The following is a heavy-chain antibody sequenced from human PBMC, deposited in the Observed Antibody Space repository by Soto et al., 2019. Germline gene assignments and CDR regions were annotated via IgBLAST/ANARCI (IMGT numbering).Heavy chain of an antibody. CDR3: ARGWYYFDF. D-gene: IGHD2-15*01. V-gene: IGHV4-38-2*01. CDR1: VEPMTGGYY. Sequence: SETLSLTCDVSVEPMTGGYYWGWIRQSPGKGLEWIGSIYYGGTTYYNPSLRSRLAISIDTSKNQFSLRLSSVTAADTALYYCARGWYYFDFWGQGTIVTVYS. J-gene: IGHJ4*02. CDR2: IYYGGTT.